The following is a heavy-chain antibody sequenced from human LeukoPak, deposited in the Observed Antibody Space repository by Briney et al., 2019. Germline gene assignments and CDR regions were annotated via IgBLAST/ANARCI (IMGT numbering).Heavy chain of an antibody. CDR3: VSRGYSYGRNFDY. CDR1: GGSISSGDYY. D-gene: IGHD5-18*01. J-gene: IGHJ4*02. CDR2: IYYSGST. Sequence: SQTLSLTCTVSGGSISSGDYYWSWIRQPPGKGLEWIVYIYYSGSTYYNPSLKRPFTISVDTSKNQLAVKRSSVTAADTAVYYCVSRGYSYGRNFDYWGQGTLVSVSS. V-gene: IGHV4-30-4*08.